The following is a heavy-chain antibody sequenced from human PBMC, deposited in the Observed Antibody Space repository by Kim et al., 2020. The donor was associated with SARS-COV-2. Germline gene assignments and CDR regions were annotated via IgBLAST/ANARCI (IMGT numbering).Heavy chain of an antibody. CDR1: GGSISSYY. CDR3: AREYYDILTGYLNWYFDL. V-gene: IGHV4-59*01. D-gene: IGHD3-9*01. Sequence: SETLSLTCTVSGGSISSYYWSWIRQPPGKGLEWIGYIYYSGSTNYNPSLKSRVTISVDTSKNQFSLKLSSVTAADTAVYYCAREYYDILTGYLNWYFDLWGRGTLVTVSS. CDR2: IYYSGST. J-gene: IGHJ2*01.